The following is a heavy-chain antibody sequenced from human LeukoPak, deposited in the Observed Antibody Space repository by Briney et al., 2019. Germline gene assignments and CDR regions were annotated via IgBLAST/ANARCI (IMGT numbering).Heavy chain of an antibody. Sequence: GGSLRLSCEASGFTFGIYAMHWARQAPGKGLEYISGISSNGYSTYYANSVKGRFTISRDNSKNTLYLQMGSLRDEDMAVFYCAREATTKTGRVYYFDYWGQGTLVTVSS. CDR2: ISSNGYST. CDR3: AREATTKTGRVYYFDY. D-gene: IGHD3-16*01. CDR1: GFTFGIYA. J-gene: IGHJ4*02. V-gene: IGHV3-64*01.